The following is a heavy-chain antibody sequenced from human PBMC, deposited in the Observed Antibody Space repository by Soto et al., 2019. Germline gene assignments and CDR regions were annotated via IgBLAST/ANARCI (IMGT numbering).Heavy chain of an antibody. CDR1: GFTFSSYS. Sequence: EVQLVESGGGLVKPGGSLRLSCAASGFTFSSYSMNWVRQAPGKGPEWVSSISSSSSYIYYADSVKGRFTISRDNAKNSLYLQMNSLRAEDTAVYYCAKYGSGSYYFDYWGQGTLVTVSS. J-gene: IGHJ4*02. V-gene: IGHV3-21*01. CDR2: ISSSSSYI. D-gene: IGHD3-10*01. CDR3: AKYGSGSYYFDY.